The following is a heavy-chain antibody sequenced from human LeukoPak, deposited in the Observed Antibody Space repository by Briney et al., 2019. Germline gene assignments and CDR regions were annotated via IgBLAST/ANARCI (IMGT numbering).Heavy chain of an antibody. CDR3: ARDQGENYDSSGYYRY. Sequence: PGGSLRLSCAASGFTFSNYSMNWVRQAPGKGLEWVSSISSSSSYIYYADSVKGRFTISRDNAKNSLYLQMNSLRAEDTAVYYCARDQGENYDSSGYYRYWGQGTLVAVSS. CDR1: GFTFSNYS. CDR2: ISSSSSYI. J-gene: IGHJ4*02. V-gene: IGHV3-21*01. D-gene: IGHD3-22*01.